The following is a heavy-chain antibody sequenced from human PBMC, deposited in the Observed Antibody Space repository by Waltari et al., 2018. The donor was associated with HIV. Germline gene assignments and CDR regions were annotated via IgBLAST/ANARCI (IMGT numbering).Heavy chain of an antibody. CDR1: GFEFRHYY. V-gene: IGHV3-21*04. D-gene: IGHD3-10*01. CDR2: IRRGNNEK. CDR3: VRDDPGYGPIDF. J-gene: IGHJ4*02. Sequence: DVYLVESGGGVVTTGGSIRLTCEASGFEFRHYYLNWVRQSPMRGLEWVASIRRGNNEKNYLDSVRGRFVISRDNSESSVYLQMDSLREEDTATYFCVRDDPGYGPIDFLGQGTLVTV.